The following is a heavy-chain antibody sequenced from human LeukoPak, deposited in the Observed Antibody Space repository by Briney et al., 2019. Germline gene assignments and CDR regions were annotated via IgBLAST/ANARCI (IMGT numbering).Heavy chain of an antibody. V-gene: IGHV3-33*01. CDR3: ARERTPYSSGLDAFDI. D-gene: IGHD6-19*01. J-gene: IGHJ3*02. CDR2: IWYDGSNK. CDR1: GFTFSSYG. Sequence: GGSLRLSCAASGFTFSSYGMHWVRQAPGKGLEWVAVIWYDGSNKYYADSVKGRFTISRDNSKNTLYLQMNSLRAEDTAVYYCARERTPYSSGLDAFDIWGQGTVVTVSS.